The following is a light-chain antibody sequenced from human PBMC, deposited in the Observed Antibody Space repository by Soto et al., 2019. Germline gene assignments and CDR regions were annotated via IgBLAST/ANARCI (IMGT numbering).Light chain of an antibody. CDR1: SPNVGSNP. J-gene: IGLJ3*02. V-gene: IGLV1-44*01. Sequence: QSLLTQPPSASGTPGLSVTISCSGGSPNVGSNPVSWYQHVPGTAPKLLIYINDQRSSGVPDRFSGSKSGTSASLAITGLQSEDGAVYYCATWDDSLNGWVFGGGTQLTVL. CDR2: IND. CDR3: ATWDDSLNGWV.